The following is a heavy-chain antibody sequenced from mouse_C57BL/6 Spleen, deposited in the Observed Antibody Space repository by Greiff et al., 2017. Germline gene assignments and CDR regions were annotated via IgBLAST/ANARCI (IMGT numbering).Heavy chain of an antibody. CDR1: GYTSTSYW. V-gene: IGHV1-69*01. CDR3: ARSELGRGDYFDY. J-gene: IGHJ2*01. D-gene: IGHD4-1*01. Sequence: QVQLQQPGAELVMPGASVKLSCKASGYTSTSYWMHWVKQRPGQGLEWIGEIDPSDSYTNYNQKFKGKSTLTVDKSSSTAYMQLSSLTSEDSAVYYCARSELGRGDYFDYWGQGTTLTVSS. CDR2: IDPSDSYT.